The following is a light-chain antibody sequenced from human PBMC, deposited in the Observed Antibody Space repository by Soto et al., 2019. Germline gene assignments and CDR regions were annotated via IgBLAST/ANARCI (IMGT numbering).Light chain of an antibody. V-gene: IGKV3-20*01. CDR3: QQYGSPGT. CDR1: QSVSNNY. Sequence: EIVFTQSPGTLSLSPGERATLSCRAIQSVSNNYLAWCQQKPGQAPRLLIYGASNSATGIPDRFSGSGSGTDFTLTISRLEPEDFAVYYCQQYGSPGTFGQGTKVDIK. J-gene: IGKJ1*01. CDR2: GAS.